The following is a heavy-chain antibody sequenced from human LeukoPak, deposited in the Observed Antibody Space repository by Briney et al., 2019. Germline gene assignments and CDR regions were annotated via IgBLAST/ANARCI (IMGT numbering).Heavy chain of an antibody. D-gene: IGHD2/OR15-2a*01. CDR2: ISSSSSYI. CDR3: ARVYGPNYFDY. J-gene: IGHJ4*02. CDR1: GFTFSSYS. Sequence: GGSLRLSSAASGFTFSSYSMNWVRQAPGKGLEWVSSISSSSSYIYYPDSVKGRFTISRDNAKNSLYLQMNSLRAEDTAVYYCARVYGPNYFDYWGQGTLVTVSS. V-gene: IGHV3-21*01.